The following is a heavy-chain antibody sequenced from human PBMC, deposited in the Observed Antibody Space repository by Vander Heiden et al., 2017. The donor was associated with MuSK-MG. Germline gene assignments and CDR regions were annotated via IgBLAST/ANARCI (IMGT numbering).Heavy chain of an antibody. CDR2: IYYGGST. Sequence: QLQLQESGPGLVKPSETLSLTCAVSGGSISRSGYYWGWIRQPPGKGLEWIGSIYYGGSTYYKPSLKSRVSMSVDSSKNQFSLRLTSVTAADTAVYYCARARDDLTYWGTAPEDYFDFWGQGTLVTVSS. CDR3: ARARDDLTYWGTAPEDYFDF. J-gene: IGHJ4*02. D-gene: IGHD3-16*01. CDR1: GGSISRSGYY. V-gene: IGHV4-39*01.